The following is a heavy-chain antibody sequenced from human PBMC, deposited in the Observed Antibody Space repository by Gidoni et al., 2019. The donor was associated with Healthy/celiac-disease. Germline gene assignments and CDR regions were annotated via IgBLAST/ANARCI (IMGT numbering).Heavy chain of an antibody. CDR2: ISGSGGST. V-gene: IGHV3-23*01. CDR1: GFTFSSYA. CDR3: AKAWGLRAAFDN. Sequence: EVQLLESGGGLVQPGGSLRLSCAASGFTFSSYAMSWVRQAPGKGLEWVSVISGSGGSTYYAGSVKGRFTISRDNSKNTLYLQMNSRRAEDTDVYYCAKAWGLRAAFDNWGQGTMVTVSS. J-gene: IGHJ3*02. D-gene: IGHD3-16*01.